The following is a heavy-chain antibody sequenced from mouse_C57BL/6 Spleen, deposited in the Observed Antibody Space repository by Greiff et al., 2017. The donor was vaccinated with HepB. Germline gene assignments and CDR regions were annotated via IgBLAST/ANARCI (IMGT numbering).Heavy chain of an antibody. CDR3: ASHDGYHYFDY. CDR1: GYTFTSYG. V-gene: IGHV1-81*01. J-gene: IGHJ2*01. CDR2: IYPRSGNT. D-gene: IGHD2-3*01. Sequence: VMLVESGAELARPGASVKLSCKASGYTFTSYGISWVKQRTGQGLEWIGEIYPRSGNTYYNEKFKGKATLTADKSSSTAYMELRSLTSEDSAVYFCASHDGYHYFDYWGQGTTLTVSS.